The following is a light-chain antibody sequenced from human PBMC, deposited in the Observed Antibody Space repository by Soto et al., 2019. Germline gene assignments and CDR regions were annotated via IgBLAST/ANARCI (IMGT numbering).Light chain of an antibody. Sequence: IQMTQSPSSVSASVGDRVTITCRARERITTWLAWYQQKPGKAPKLLIYSASTLQSGVPSRFSGSGSGTDFSLNINSLQPEDFATYYCQQVNSFPYTFGQGTKLEI. CDR3: QQVNSFPYT. V-gene: IGKV1-12*01. J-gene: IGKJ2*01. CDR2: SAS. CDR1: ERITTW.